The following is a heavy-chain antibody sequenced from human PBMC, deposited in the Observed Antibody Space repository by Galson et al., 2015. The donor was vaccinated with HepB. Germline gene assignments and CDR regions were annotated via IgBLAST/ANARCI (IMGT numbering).Heavy chain of an antibody. J-gene: IGHJ4*02. CDR2: ISSSSYI. CDR3: AKGYSGYDYLFDY. V-gene: IGHV3-11*06. D-gene: IGHD5-12*01. Sequence: SLRLSCAASGFTFSDYYMSWIRQAPGKGLEWVSYISSSSYIYYADSVKGRFTIPRDNAKNPLYLQMNSLRAEDTAVYYCAKGYSGYDYLFDYWGQGTLVTVSS. CDR1: GFTFSDYY.